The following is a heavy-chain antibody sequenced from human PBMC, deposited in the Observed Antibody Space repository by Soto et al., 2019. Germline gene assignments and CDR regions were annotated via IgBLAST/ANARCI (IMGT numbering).Heavy chain of an antibody. V-gene: IGHV3-23*01. CDR3: AKGAFEYSRSFSLLWQLVPFDY. CDR2: ISGSGGST. D-gene: IGHD6-6*01. Sequence: EVQLLESGGGLVQPGGSLRLSCAASGFTFSSYAMSWVRQAPGKGLEWVSAISGSGGSTYYADSVKGRFTISRDNSTNTLYLQMNSLRAEDTAVYDCAKGAFEYSRSFSLLWQLVPFDYWGQGTLVTVSS. CDR1: GFTFSSYA. J-gene: IGHJ4*02.